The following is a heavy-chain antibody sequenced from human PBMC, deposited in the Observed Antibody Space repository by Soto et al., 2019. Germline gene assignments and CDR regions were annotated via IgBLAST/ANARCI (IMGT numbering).Heavy chain of an antibody. CDR2: INPNSGNI. J-gene: IGHJ5*02. Sequence: GASVKVSCKASGNTFTSYDINWVRQATGHGLEWMGWINPNSGNIGYAQKFQGRVTMTRDTAIRTAYMEVSRLRSDDTAVYYCARDFWSGYYEDWFDPWGQGTLVTVSS. CDR3: ARDFWSGYYEDWFDP. V-gene: IGHV1-8*01. D-gene: IGHD3-3*01. CDR1: GNTFTSYD.